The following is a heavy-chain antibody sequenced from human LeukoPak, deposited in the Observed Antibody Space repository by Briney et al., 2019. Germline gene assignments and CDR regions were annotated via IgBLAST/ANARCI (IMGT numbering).Heavy chain of an antibody. V-gene: IGHV3-30*02. Sequence: GGSLRLSCAASGFTFSSYGMHWVRQAPGKGLEWVAFIRYDGSNKYYADSVKGRFTISRDNAKNSLYLQMNSLRAEDTAVYYCARDGVTMVRGVKYYYMDVWGKGTTVTVSS. CDR3: ARDGVTMVRGVKYYYMDV. D-gene: IGHD3-10*01. CDR2: IRYDGSNK. CDR1: GFTFSSYG. J-gene: IGHJ6*03.